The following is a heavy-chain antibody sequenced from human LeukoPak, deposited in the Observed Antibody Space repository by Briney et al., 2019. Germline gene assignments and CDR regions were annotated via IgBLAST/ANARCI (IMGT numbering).Heavy chain of an antibody. V-gene: IGHV1-69*06. CDR2: IIPIFGTA. CDR1: GGTFSSYA. J-gene: IGHJ4*02. D-gene: IGHD5-12*01. Sequence: ASVKVSCKASGGTFSSYAISWVRQAPGQGLEWMGEIIPIFGTANYAQKFQGRVTITADKSTSTAYMELSSLRSEDTAVYYCARHSGRYYFDYWGQGTLVTVSS. CDR3: ARHSGRYYFDY.